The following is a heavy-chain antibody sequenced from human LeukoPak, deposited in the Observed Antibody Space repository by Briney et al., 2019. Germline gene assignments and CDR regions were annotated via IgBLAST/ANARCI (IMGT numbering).Heavy chain of an antibody. CDR1: GFTVSSNY. J-gene: IGHJ6*03. CDR2: IYHSGST. V-gene: IGHV4-38-2*01. Sequence: GSLRLSCAASGFTVSSNYMSWVRQAPGKGLEWIGSIYHSGSTYYNPSLKSRVTISVDTSKNQFSLKLSSVTAADTAVYYCAGNIVVVPYYYMDVWGKGTTVTVSS. CDR3: AGNIVVVPYYYMDV. D-gene: IGHD2-2*01.